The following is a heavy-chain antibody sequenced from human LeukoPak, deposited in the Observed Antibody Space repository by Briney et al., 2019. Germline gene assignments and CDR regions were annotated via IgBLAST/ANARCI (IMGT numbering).Heavy chain of an antibody. CDR2: IYYSGST. CDR1: GGSFSSGSYY. J-gene: IGHJ4*02. D-gene: IGHD3-10*01. V-gene: IGHV4-61*01. Sequence: SETLSLTCTVSGGSFSSGSYYWGWIRQPPGKGLEWIVYIYYSGSTNHNPSLKSRVTISVDTSKNQFSLKLSSVTAADTAVYYCARNSGGLVPRQYYFDYWGQGTLVTVSS. CDR3: ARNSGGLVPRQYYFDY.